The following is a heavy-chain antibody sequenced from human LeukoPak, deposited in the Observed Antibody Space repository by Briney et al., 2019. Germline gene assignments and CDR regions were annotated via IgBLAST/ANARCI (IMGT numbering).Heavy chain of an antibody. Sequence: SETLSLTCAVYGGSFSGYYWSWIRQPPGKGPEWIGEINHSGSTNYNPSLKSRVTISVDTSKNQFSLKLSSVTAADTAVYYCARRPDCSSTSCYRWDVWGKGTTVTVSS. CDR2: INHSGST. J-gene: IGHJ6*04. D-gene: IGHD2-2*02. V-gene: IGHV4-34*01. CDR3: ARRPDCSSTSCYRWDV. CDR1: GGSFSGYY.